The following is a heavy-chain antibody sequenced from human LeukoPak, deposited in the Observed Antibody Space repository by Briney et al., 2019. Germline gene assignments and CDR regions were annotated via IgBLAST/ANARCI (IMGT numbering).Heavy chain of an antibody. Sequence: ASVKVSCKASGYTFTGYYIHWVRQAPGQGLEWMGWINSDTGGTIYAQNFQGRVTMTRDTSTTTAYMELSSLKSDDTASYYCARDTITVTTPYFDYWGQGTLVTVPS. CDR2: INSDTGGT. V-gene: IGHV1-2*02. J-gene: IGHJ4*02. CDR3: ARDTITVTTPYFDY. D-gene: IGHD4-17*01. CDR1: GYTFTGYY.